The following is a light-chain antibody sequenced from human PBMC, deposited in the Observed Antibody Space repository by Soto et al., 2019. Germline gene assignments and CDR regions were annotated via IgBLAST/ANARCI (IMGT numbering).Light chain of an antibody. CDR3: QQYNNWPGT. CDR2: GAS. Sequence: EIVMTQSPATLSVSPGERATLSCRARQSVSSNLAWYQQKPGQAPRLLIYGASTRATGIPARFSGSGSGTEFTLTISSLPAEDFAVYYCQQYNNWPGTFGQGTKVEIK. V-gene: IGKV3-15*01. CDR1: QSVSSN. J-gene: IGKJ1*01.